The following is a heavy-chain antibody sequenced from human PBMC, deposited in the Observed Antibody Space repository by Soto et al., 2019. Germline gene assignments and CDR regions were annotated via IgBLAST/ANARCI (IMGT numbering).Heavy chain of an antibody. D-gene: IGHD6-13*01. V-gene: IGHV3-23*01. Sequence: VGSLTLTCAASGYTFNNYAVTRVRKAQGKGLEWVSTISGSGGSTYYADSVKGRFTISRDNSKNTLYLQMNSLRAEDTAVYYCAKDQGSSWYEIDYWGQGTLVTVSS. J-gene: IGHJ4*02. CDR1: GYTFNNYA. CDR2: ISGSGGST. CDR3: AKDQGSSWYEIDY.